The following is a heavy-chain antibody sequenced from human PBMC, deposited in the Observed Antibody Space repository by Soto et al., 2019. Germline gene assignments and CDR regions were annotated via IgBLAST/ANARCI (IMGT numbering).Heavy chain of an antibody. V-gene: IGHV3-48*01. D-gene: IGHD6-13*01. CDR2: ISSSSSTI. Sequence: GGSLRLSCAASGFTFSSYSMNWVRQAPGKGLEWVSYISSSSSTIYYADSVKGRFTISRDNAKNSLYLQMNSLRAEDTAVYYCARHPERIAQIGWFDPWGQGTLVTGS. J-gene: IGHJ5*02. CDR3: ARHPERIAQIGWFDP. CDR1: GFTFSSYS.